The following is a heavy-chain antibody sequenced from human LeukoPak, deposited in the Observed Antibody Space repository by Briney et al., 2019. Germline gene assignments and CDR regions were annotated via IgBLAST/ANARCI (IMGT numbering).Heavy chain of an antibody. CDR3: ARTLYDSGGYYSYGAFDV. CDR2: IYYSGST. CDR1: GGSISSGSYY. J-gene: IGHJ3*01. V-gene: IGHV4-39*01. D-gene: IGHD3-22*01. Sequence: PSETLSLTCTVSGGSISSGSYYWGWIRQPPGKGLEWIGSIYYSGSTYYNPSLKSRVTISVDTSKNQFSLKLSSVTAADTAVYYCARTLYDSGGYYSYGAFDVWGQGTMVTVSS.